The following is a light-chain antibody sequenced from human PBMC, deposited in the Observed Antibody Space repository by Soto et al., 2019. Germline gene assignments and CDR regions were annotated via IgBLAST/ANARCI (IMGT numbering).Light chain of an antibody. CDR1: QSSSSNY. Sequence: ESVLTQSPGTLSLSPGDRATLSCRASQSSSSNYFAWYQHKPGQAPGLLIYGASSRATGIPDRFSGSGSGTHFTLTISRLEPEDYAVYYCQQYSSSPWTFGQGTKLDLK. CDR3: QQYSSSPWT. CDR2: GAS. V-gene: IGKV3-20*01. J-gene: IGKJ1*01.